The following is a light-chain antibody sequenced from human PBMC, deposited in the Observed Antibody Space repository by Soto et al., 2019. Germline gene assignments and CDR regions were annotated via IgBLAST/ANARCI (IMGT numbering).Light chain of an antibody. CDR2: GAS. CDR3: QQYNDRPPIT. V-gene: IGKV3D-15*01. Sequence: EIVLTQSPGTLSLSPGERATPSCRASQSVSSSYLAWYQQKPGQAPRLLIYGASSRATGIPARFSGSGSGSEFTLTISGLQSEDFAVYYCQQYNDRPPITFGQGTRLEIK. J-gene: IGKJ5*01. CDR1: QSVSSSY.